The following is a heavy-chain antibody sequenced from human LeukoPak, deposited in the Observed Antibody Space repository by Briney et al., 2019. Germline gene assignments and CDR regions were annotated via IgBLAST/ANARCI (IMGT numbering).Heavy chain of an antibody. J-gene: IGHJ4*02. CDR1: GFTFSSYA. CDR2: MSYDGSNK. CDR3: ARGATYYDFWSGYSPRDY. Sequence: GGSLRLSCAASGFTFSSYAMHWVRQAPGKGLEWVAVMSYDGSNKYYADSVKGRFTISRDNSKNTLYLQMNSLRAEDTAVYYCARGATYYDFWSGYSPRDYWGQGTLVTVSS. V-gene: IGHV3-30-3*01. D-gene: IGHD3-3*01.